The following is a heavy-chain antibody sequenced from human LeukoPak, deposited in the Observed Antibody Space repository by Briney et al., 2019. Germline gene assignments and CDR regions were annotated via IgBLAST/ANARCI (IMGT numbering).Heavy chain of an antibody. Sequence: SETLSLTCTVSGGSISSGGYYWSWIRQHPWKGLEWIGYIYYSGSTYYNPSLKSRVTISVDTSKNQFSLKLSSVTAADTAVYYCARGYTAMATDWGQGTLVTVSS. CDR2: IYYSGST. V-gene: IGHV4-31*03. CDR3: ARGYTAMATD. D-gene: IGHD5-18*01. CDR1: GGSISSGGYY. J-gene: IGHJ4*02.